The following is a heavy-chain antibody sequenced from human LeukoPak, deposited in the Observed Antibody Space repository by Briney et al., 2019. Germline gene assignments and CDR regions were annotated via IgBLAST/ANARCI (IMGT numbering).Heavy chain of an antibody. J-gene: IGHJ3*02. CDR2: ISGSGGST. Sequence: GGSLRLSCATSGFSFSDHYMDWVRQAPGKGLEWVSAISGSGGSTYYADSVKGRFTISRDNSKNTLYLQMNSLRAEDTAVYYCAKDNYYGSGSYYDDAFDIWGQGTMVTVSS. CDR1: GFSFSDHY. CDR3: AKDNYYGSGSYYDDAFDI. V-gene: IGHV3-23*01. D-gene: IGHD3-10*01.